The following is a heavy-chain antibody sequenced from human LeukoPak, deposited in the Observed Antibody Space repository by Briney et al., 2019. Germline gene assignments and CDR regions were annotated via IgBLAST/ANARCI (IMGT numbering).Heavy chain of an antibody. CDR3: ARRESETYYLNY. Sequence: GGSLRLSCAASRFTFSSYSMNWVRQAPGKGLEWVSSISSSSSYIYYADSVKGRFTISRDNAKNSLYLQMNSLRAKDTAVYYCARRESETYYLNYWDQGTLVTVSS. CDR1: RFTFSSYS. CDR2: ISSSSSYI. D-gene: IGHD1-26*01. J-gene: IGHJ4*02. V-gene: IGHV3-21*01.